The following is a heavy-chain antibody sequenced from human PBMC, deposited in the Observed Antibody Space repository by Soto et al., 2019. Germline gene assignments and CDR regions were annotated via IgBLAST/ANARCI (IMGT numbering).Heavy chain of an antibody. D-gene: IGHD6-19*01. CDR2: INPNSGGT. Sequence: GASVKVSCKASGYPFSGFYMRWVRQAPGQGLEWMGWINPNSGGTKSAEKFQGRVTMTRDTSISTAYMELSRLTSDDTAVYYCASAAVTGTAGLDFWGQGTQVTV. V-gene: IGHV1-2*02. CDR1: GYPFSGFY. CDR3: ASAAVTGTAGLDF. J-gene: IGHJ4*02.